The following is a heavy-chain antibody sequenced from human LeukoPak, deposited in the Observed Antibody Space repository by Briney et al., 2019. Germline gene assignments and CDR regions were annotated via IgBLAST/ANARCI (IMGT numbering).Heavy chain of an antibody. D-gene: IGHD2-2*01. CDR3: AREVPADYYGMDV. Sequence: ASVKVSCKASGYTFTSYGISWVRQAPGQGLEWMGWISAYNGNTNYAQKLQGRVTMTTDTSTSTAYMELRSLRSGDTAVYYCAREVPADYYGMDVWGQGTTVTVSS. CDR1: GYTFTSYG. CDR2: ISAYNGNT. J-gene: IGHJ6*02. V-gene: IGHV1-18*01.